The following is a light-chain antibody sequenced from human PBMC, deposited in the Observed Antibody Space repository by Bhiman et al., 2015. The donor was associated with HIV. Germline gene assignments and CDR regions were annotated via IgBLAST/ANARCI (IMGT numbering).Light chain of an antibody. V-gene: IGLV2-14*03. CDR1: TSDVGGYNY. CDR2: DVS. Sequence: QSALTQPASVSGSPGQSITISCTGTTSDVGGYNYVSWYQQHPGKGPKLMIYDVSKRPSGISSRFSGSKSGNTASLTISGLQADDEAAYYCSSYRGYTYLVFGGGTKLTVL. CDR3: SSYRGYTYLV. J-gene: IGLJ3*02.